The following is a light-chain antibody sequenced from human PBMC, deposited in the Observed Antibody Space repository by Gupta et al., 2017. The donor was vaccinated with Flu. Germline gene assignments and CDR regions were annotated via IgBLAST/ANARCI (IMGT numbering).Light chain of an antibody. CDR2: EDN. Sequence: VNISCSVSSTNSVSNYVYWYQQLPVTAPKLLIYEDNKRPSGMPDRFSGSKYGTAATLGITGLQAGDEADYYCGTWDSSLSAGVFGVGTKLTVL. CDR1: STNSVSNY. J-gene: IGLJ2*01. CDR3: GTWDSSLSAGV. V-gene: IGLV1-51*01.